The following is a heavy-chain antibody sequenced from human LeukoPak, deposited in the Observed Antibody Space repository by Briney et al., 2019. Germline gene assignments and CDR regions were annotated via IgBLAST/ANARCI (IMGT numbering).Heavy chain of an antibody. CDR3: ARVSITIFGVALDAFDI. CDR1: GFTFSSYW. CDR2: IKQDGSEK. V-gene: IGHV3-7*01. Sequence: PGGSLRLSCAASGFTFSSYWMSWVRQAPGKGLEWVANIKQDGSEKYYVDSVKGRFTISRDNAKNSLYLQMNSLRAEDTAVYYCARVSITIFGVALDAFDIWGQGTMVTVSS. D-gene: IGHD3-3*01. J-gene: IGHJ3*02.